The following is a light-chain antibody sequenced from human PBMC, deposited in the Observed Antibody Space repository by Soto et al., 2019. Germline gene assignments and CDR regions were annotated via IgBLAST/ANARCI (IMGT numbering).Light chain of an antibody. CDR3: CSYAGSYTWV. V-gene: IGLV2-11*01. J-gene: IGLJ3*02. CDR2: DVS. Sequence: QSALTQPRSVSGSPGQSVTISCTGTSSDVGGYNYVSWYQQHPGKPPKLVICDVSKRPSGVPDRFSGSKSGNAASLTISGLQAEDEADYYCCSYAGSYTWVFGGGTKLTVL. CDR1: SSDVGGYNY.